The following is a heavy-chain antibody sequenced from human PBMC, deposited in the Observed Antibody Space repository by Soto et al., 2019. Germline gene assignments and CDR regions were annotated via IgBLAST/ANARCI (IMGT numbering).Heavy chain of an antibody. CDR3: ARVGGYDPYNCFDP. V-gene: IGHV4-31*03. CDR1: GGSISSGGYY. D-gene: IGHD5-12*01. J-gene: IGHJ5*02. CDR2: IYYSGST. Sequence: QVQLQESGPGLVKPSQTLSLTCTVSGGSISSGGYYWSWIRQHPGKGLEWIGYIYYSGSTYYNPALESRVTISVAPSKNQCSRKLSSVTAADTAVYYCARVGGYDPYNCFDPWGQGTLVTVSS.